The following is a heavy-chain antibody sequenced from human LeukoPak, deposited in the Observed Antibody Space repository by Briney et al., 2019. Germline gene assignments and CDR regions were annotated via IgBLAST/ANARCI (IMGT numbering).Heavy chain of an antibody. J-gene: IGHJ4*02. CDR1: GFSFSSYW. Sequence: PGGSLKLSCEASGFSFSSYWISWVRQAPGKGLEWVANIKFVGSEKNYVDSVKGRFTISRDKAKDSLYLQMNNLRAEDTAVYHCARNRGLDNWGQGTLVTVSS. V-gene: IGHV3-7*01. D-gene: IGHD3-16*01. CDR3: ARNRGLDN. CDR2: IKFVGSEK.